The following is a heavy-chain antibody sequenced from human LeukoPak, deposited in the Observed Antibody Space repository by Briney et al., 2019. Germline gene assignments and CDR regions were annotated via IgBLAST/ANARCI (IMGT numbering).Heavy chain of an antibody. CDR1: GGSFSGYY. Sequence: SETLSLTCAVYGGSFSGYYWSWIRQPPGKGPEWIGEINHSGSTNYNPSLKSRVTISVDTSKNQFSLKLSSVTAADTAVYYCARTRTATSVFDYYYGMDVWGKGTTVTVSS. D-gene: IGHD5-18*01. J-gene: IGHJ6*04. V-gene: IGHV4-34*01. CDR3: ARTRTATSVFDYYYGMDV. CDR2: INHSGST.